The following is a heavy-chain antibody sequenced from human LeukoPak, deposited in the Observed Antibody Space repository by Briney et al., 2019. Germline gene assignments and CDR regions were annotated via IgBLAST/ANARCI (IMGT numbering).Heavy chain of an antibody. CDR3: ARSAVAGLAPNWFDP. J-gene: IGHJ5*02. CDR1: GYTFTSYG. V-gene: IGHV1-18*01. Sequence: ASVKVSCKASGYTFTSYGISWVRQAPGQGLEWMGWISAYNGNTNYAQKLQGRVTMTTDTSTSTAYMELRSLRSDDTAVYYCARSAVAGLAPNWFDPWGQGTLVTVSS. CDR2: ISAYNGNT. D-gene: IGHD6-19*01.